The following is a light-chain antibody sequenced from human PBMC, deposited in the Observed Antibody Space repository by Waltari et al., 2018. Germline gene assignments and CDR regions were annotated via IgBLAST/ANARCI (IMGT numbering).Light chain of an antibody. CDR1: QGISTY. CDR2: AAS. CDR3: QQLNSLPRT. V-gene: IGKV1-9*01. Sequence: DIQLTQSPSLLSASVGDRVPITCRASQGISTYLAWYQQKPGKAPKLLISAASTLQTGVPSRFSGSGSGTEFTLTISSLQPGDFATYYCQQLNSLPRTFGQGTKVEIK. J-gene: IGKJ1*01.